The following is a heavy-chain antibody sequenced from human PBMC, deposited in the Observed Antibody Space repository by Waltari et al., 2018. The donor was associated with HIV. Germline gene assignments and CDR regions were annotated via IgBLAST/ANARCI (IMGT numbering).Heavy chain of an antibody. CDR1: GCPFSRHG. CDR3: AKDARFLDLDYYYGMDV. V-gene: IGHV3-30*18. D-gene: IGHD3-3*01. Sequence: QVQLLESVGGVVQLGRSLRLSCAASGCPFSRHGMPWVRQAPGKGLEWVAVISYDGSNKYYADSVKGRFTISRDNSKNTLYLQMNSLRAEDTAVYYCAKDARFLDLDYYYGMDVWGQGTTVTVSS. J-gene: IGHJ6*02. CDR2: ISYDGSNK.